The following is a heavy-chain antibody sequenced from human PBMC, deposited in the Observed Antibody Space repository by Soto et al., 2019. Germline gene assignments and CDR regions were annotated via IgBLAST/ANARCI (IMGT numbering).Heavy chain of an antibody. Sequence: QITLNESGPTQVKPRQTLTLTCTFSGFSLTTSGVGVGWIRQSPGKAPDWLALIYWDDDKRYSPSLKSRLTITKDNSKKQVVLTMADLDPADTATYYCAHRVLRTVFGLVTTTAIYFDFWGQGTPVAVSS. D-gene: IGHD3-3*01. CDR3: AHRVLRTVFGLVTTTAIYFDF. CDR1: GFSLTTSGVG. J-gene: IGHJ4*02. CDR2: IYWDDDK. V-gene: IGHV2-5*02.